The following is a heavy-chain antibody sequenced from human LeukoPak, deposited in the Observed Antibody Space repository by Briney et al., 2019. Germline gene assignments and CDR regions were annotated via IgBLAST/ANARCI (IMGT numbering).Heavy chain of an antibody. J-gene: IGHJ4*02. CDR3: KEQQEGCGSTCYERGFDS. D-gene: IGHD2/OR15-2a*01. CDR1: GFTFSSYA. V-gene: IGHV3-23*01. Sequence: GGSLRLSCGASGFTFSSYAMSWVRQAPGKGLEWVSAIGGSGDTTYYADSVKGRFTISRDNSKNTLYLQMSSLRAEDTAVYYWKEQQEGCGSTCYERGFDSWGQGTLVTVSS. CDR2: IGGSGDTT.